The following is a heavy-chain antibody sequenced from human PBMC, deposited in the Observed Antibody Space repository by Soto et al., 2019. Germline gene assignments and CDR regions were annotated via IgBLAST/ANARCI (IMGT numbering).Heavy chain of an antibody. D-gene: IGHD5-12*01. J-gene: IGHJ3*02. Sequence: QLQLQESGPGLVKPSETLSLTCTVSGGSISSSSYYWGWIRQPPGKGLEWIGSIYSSGSTYYNPSLKSRVTISVDTSKNQFTLKVSSVTAADTAVYYCARHKSGYDYRDAFDIWGRGTMVTVSS. CDR1: GGSISSSSYY. V-gene: IGHV4-39*01. CDR3: ARHKSGYDYRDAFDI. CDR2: IYSSGST.